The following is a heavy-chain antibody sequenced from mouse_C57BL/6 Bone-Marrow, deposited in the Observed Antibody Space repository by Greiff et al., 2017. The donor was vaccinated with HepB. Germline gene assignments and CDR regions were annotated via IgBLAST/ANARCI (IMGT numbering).Heavy chain of an antibody. V-gene: IGHV1-64*01. J-gene: IGHJ2*01. CDR3: ARGYYGRVDY. CDR1: GYTFTSYW. CDR2: IHPNSGST. Sequence: QVQLQQPGAELVKPGASVKLSCKASGYTFTSYWMHWVKQRPGQGLEWIGMIHPNSGSTNYNEKFKSKATLTVDKSSSTAYMQLSSLTSEDSAVCDCARGYYGRVDYWGQGTTLTVSS. D-gene: IGHD1-1*01.